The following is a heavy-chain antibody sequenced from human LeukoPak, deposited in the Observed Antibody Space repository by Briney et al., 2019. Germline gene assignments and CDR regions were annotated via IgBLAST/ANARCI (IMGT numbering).Heavy chain of an antibody. CDR1: GYTFTRYY. CDR2: IIPIFGTA. Sequence: SVKVSCKASGYTFTRYYMHWVRQAPGQGLEWMGGIIPIFGTANYAQKFQGRVTITADESTSTAYMELSSLRSEDTAVYYCARDGGVGSFDYWGQGTLVTVSS. V-gene: IGHV1-69*13. CDR3: ARDGGVGSFDY. D-gene: IGHD3-16*01. J-gene: IGHJ4*02.